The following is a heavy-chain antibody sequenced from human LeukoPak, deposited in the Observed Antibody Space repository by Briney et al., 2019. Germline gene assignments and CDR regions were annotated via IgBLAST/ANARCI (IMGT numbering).Heavy chain of an antibody. Sequence: GGSLRLSCAASGFTFSSYGMHWVRQAPGKGLEWVAVIWYDGSNKYYADSVKGRFTISRDNSKNTLYLQMNSLRAEDTAVYYCAEDREGYPGYYYYYYMDVWGKGTTVTVSS. CDR2: IWYDGSNK. V-gene: IGHV3-33*06. CDR1: GFTFSSYG. D-gene: IGHD5-18*01. CDR3: AEDREGYPGYYYYYYMDV. J-gene: IGHJ6*03.